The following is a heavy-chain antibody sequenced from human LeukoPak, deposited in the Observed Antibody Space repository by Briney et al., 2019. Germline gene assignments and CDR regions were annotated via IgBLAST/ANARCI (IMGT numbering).Heavy chain of an antibody. CDR3: AKDFLWFGGPPQAFDI. Sequence: GGSLRLSCAASGFTFSSYGMHWVRQAPGKGLEWVAFIRYDGSNKYYADSVKGRFTISRDNSKNTLYLQMNSLRAEDTAVYYCAKDFLWFGGPPQAFDIWGQGTMVTVSS. V-gene: IGHV3-30*02. CDR1: GFTFSSYG. D-gene: IGHD3-10*01. J-gene: IGHJ3*02. CDR2: IRYDGSNK.